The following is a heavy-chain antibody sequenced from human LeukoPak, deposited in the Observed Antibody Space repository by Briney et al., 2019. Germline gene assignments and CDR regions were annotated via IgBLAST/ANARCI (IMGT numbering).Heavy chain of an antibody. CDR3: TYGDYPLTY. Sequence: GGSLRLSCTASGLSFSGNYWHWVRQAPGKALEWVSIIYSDGKTLYTKSVKGRFTFSRDKSKNTFYLQMNSLRAEDTAVYFCTYGDYPLTYWGQGTLVTVSS. J-gene: IGHJ4*02. CDR2: IYSDGKT. CDR1: GLSFSGNY. V-gene: IGHV3-66*01. D-gene: IGHD4-17*01.